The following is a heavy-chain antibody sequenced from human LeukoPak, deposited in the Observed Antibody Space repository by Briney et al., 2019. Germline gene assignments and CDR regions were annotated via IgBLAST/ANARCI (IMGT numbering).Heavy chain of an antibody. CDR2: IRSKAFGETA. D-gene: IGHD7-27*01. CDR1: GFIFSDYS. V-gene: IGHV3-49*04. J-gene: IGHJ4*02. Sequence: GGSLRLSCAASGFIFSDYSMNWVRQAPGKGLEWVGFIRSKAFGETAEYAASVKGRFTISRDDSKSIAYLQMNSLKTEDTAVYYCTRDRGSSTLGDYWGQGTLVTVSS. CDR3: TRDRGSSTLGDY.